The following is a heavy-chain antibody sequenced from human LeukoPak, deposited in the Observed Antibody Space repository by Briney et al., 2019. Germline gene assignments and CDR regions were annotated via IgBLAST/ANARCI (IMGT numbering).Heavy chain of an antibody. V-gene: IGHV4-38-2*01. CDR1: GYSISSGYY. J-gene: IGHJ4*02. CDR3: ARLTTQIRPIDY. D-gene: IGHD4-11*01. Sequence: SETLSLTRAVSGYSISSGYYWGWIRQPPGKGLEWIGSIYHSGSTYYNPSLKSRVTISVDTSKNQFSLKLSSVTAADTAVYYCARLTTQIRPIDYWGQGTLVTVSS. CDR2: IYHSGST.